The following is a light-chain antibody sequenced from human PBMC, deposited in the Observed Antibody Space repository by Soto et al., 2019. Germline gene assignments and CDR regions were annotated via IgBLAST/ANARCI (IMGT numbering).Light chain of an antibody. CDR1: QTISSW. J-gene: IGKJ1*01. Sequence: DIQMTQSPSTLSGSVGDRVTITCRASQTISSWFAWYQQKPGKAPKLLIYKASTLKSGVPSRFSGSGSGTEFTLTISSLQPDDFATYYCQQYTSFSPTFGQGTKV. V-gene: IGKV1-5*03. CDR3: QQYTSFSPT. CDR2: KAS.